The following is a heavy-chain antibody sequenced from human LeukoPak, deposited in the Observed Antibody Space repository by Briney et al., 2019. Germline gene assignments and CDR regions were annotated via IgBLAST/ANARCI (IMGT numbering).Heavy chain of an antibody. CDR3: ARAGYYSSSWYFDY. CDR1: GFTFSSYA. J-gene: IGHJ4*02. D-gene: IGHD6-13*01. Sequence: GGSLRLSCAASGFTFSSYAMHWVRQAPGKGLEWVAVISYDGSNKYYADSVKGRFTISRDNSKNTLYLQMNSLRAEDTAVYYCARAGYYSSSWYFDYWGQGTLVTVSS. V-gene: IGHV3-30-3*01. CDR2: ISYDGSNK.